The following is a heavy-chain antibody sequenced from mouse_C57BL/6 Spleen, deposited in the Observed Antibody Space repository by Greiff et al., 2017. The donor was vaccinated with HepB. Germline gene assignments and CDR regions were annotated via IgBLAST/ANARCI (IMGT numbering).Heavy chain of an antibody. CDR3: ARRDYDYDGWDY. Sequence: VQLQESGPELVKPGASVKISCKASGYAFSSSWMNWVKQRPGKGLEWIGRIYPGDGDTNYNGKFKGKATLTADKSSSTAYMQLSSLTSEDSAVYFCARRDYDYDGWDYWGQGTTLTVSS. V-gene: IGHV1-82*01. CDR1: GYAFSSSW. D-gene: IGHD2-4*01. J-gene: IGHJ2*01. CDR2: IYPGDGDT.